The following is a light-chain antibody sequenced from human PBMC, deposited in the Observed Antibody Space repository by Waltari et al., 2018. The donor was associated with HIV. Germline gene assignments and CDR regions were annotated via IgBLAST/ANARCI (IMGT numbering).Light chain of an antibody. V-gene: IGLV2-23*02. CDR2: DVS. Sequence: QSALTQPASVSGSPGQSITISCTGTSRDVGGSSYVSWYQQHPGKAPKLMIYDVSNRPSGISHRFSASKSGNTASLTISGLQAEDEADYYCCSYAGSSTWVFGGGTKLTVL. CDR3: CSYAGSSTWV. J-gene: IGLJ3*02. CDR1: SRDVGGSSY.